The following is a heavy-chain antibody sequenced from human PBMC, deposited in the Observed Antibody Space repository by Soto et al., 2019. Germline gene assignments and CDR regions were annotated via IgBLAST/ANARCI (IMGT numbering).Heavy chain of an antibody. J-gene: IGHJ4*02. Sequence: SETLSLTCTVSGGSVSSGSYYWSWIRQPPGKGLEWIGYIYYSGSTNYNPSLKSRVTISVDTSKNQFSLKLSSVTAADTAVYYCASFGLYYDSSGYYLWGQGTLVTVSS. D-gene: IGHD3-22*01. CDR3: ASFGLYYDSSGYYL. CDR2: IYYSGST. V-gene: IGHV4-61*01. CDR1: GGSVSSGSYY.